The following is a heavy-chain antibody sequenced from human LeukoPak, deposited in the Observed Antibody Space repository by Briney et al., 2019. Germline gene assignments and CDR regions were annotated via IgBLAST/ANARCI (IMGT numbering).Heavy chain of an antibody. CDR3: ARGRGTAWYNWKRDNLAYYFDY. Sequence: ASVKVSCKASGYTFTSYDINWVRQATGQGLEWMGWMNPNSGSTGYAQKFQGRVTMTRNTSISTAYMELSSLRSEDTAVYYCARGRGTAWYNWKRDNLAYYFDYWGQGTLVTVSS. CDR2: MNPNSGST. V-gene: IGHV1-8*01. CDR1: GYTFTSYD. D-gene: IGHD1-1*01. J-gene: IGHJ4*02.